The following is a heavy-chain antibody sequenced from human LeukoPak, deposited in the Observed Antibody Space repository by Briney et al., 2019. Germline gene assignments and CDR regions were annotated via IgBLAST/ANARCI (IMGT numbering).Heavy chain of an antibody. CDR3: AKDGGGITIFGVVPPPDY. J-gene: IGHJ4*02. D-gene: IGHD3-3*01. CDR1: GFTFSSYG. Sequence: GGSLRLSCAASGFTFSSYGMHRVRQAPGKGLEWVAFIRYDGSNKYYADSVKGRFTISRDNSKNTLYLQMNSLRAEDTAVYYCAKDGGGITIFGVVPPPDYWGQGTLVTVSS. CDR2: IRYDGSNK. V-gene: IGHV3-30*02.